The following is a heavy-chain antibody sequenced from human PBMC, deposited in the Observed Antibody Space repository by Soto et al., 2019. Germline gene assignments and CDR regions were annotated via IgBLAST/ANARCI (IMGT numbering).Heavy chain of an antibody. Sequence: SETLSLTCTVSGGSISSYYWSWIRQPPGKGLEWIGHIYYSGSTNYNPSLKSRVTISVDTSKNQFSLKLSSVTAADTAVYYCARQKLEYSSSYYFDYWGQGTLVTVSS. D-gene: IGHD6-6*01. CDR3: ARQKLEYSSSYYFDY. CDR1: GGSISSYY. V-gene: IGHV4-59*08. CDR2: IYYSGST. J-gene: IGHJ4*02.